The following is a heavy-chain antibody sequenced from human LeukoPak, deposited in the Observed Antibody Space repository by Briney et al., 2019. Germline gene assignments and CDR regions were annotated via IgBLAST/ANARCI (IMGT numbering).Heavy chain of an antibody. D-gene: IGHD4-17*01. Sequence: GGSLRLSCAASGFTFSADWMNWVRQAPGKGLEWVANINQDESKKYYVDSVKGRFTISRDNAKNSLYLQMDSLRAEDTAVYYCARDGDPFDYWGQGTLVTVSS. V-gene: IGHV3-7*03. CDR1: GFTFSADW. CDR2: INQDESKK. J-gene: IGHJ4*02. CDR3: ARDGDPFDY.